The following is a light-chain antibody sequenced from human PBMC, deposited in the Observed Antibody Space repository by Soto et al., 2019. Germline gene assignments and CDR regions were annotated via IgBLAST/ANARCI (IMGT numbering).Light chain of an antibody. CDR2: HGS. Sequence: ILMTQSPATLTVSPGERVTFSCRASQGIRNHLAWYQHKPGQAPRLLISHGSAGATGIPARFSGSGSGTEFTLTINSLQSEDFEVYYCQQFYTWPVTFGGGTKVDIK. J-gene: IGKJ4*01. CDR3: QQFYTWPVT. CDR1: QGIRNH. V-gene: IGKV3-15*01.